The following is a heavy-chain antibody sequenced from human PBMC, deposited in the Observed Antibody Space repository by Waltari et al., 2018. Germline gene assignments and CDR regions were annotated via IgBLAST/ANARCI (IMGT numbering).Heavy chain of an antibody. Sequence: EVQVVESGGGLVQPGGSLRLSCEVSDFTFSSFWMSWVRQTPGEGQEWVCKIRQDGSEKYEVDSVKGRFTVSRDNSRNSLYLQMNSLRAEDTAVYYCATGRGLPYWGQGTLVTVSS. CDR1: DFTFSSFW. CDR3: ATGRGLPY. CDR2: IRQDGSEK. J-gene: IGHJ4*02. V-gene: IGHV3-7*01.